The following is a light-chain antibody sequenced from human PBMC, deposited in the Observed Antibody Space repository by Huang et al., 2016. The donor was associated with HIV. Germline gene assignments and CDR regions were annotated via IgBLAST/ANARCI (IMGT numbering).Light chain of an antibody. V-gene: IGKV3-15*01. CDR3: QQYNNWPRT. CDR1: QSISSN. CDR2: GAS. J-gene: IGKJ2*01. Sequence: ETVMTQSPATVSVSPGENATLSCRASQSISSNLAWYQQNPGQIPKLLIDGASSRATDIPARFSGSGSGTEFTLTISSLQSEDSAVYFCQQYNNWPRTFGQGTKLEIK.